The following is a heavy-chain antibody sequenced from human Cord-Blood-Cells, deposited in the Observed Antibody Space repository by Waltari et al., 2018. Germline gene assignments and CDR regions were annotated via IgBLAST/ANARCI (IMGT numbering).Heavy chain of an antibody. Sequence: EVQLVESGGGLVKPGGSLRLSCAASGFTFSNAWMSWVRQAPGKGLEWVGRIKSETEGGTTDYAAPVKGRFTISRDDSKNTLYLQMNSLKTEDTAVYYCTTDPSGSYFDYWGQGTLVTVSS. D-gene: IGHD1-26*01. CDR2: IKSETEGGTT. J-gene: IGHJ4*02. CDR3: TTDPSGSYFDY. V-gene: IGHV3-15*01. CDR1: GFTFSNAW.